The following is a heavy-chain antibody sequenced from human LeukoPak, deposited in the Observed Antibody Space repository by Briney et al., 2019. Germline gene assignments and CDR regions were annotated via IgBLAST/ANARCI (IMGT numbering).Heavy chain of an antibody. J-gene: IGHJ4*02. CDR1: GGSFSGYY. D-gene: IGHD3-16*02. Sequence: PSETPSLTCALYGGSFSGYYWSWIRHPPGKGLEWIGEINHRGSTNYTPSPTSRVTISVDTSKNQLSMKLSSVTAASTAVYYCARDRSYVWGSYRYTVAYVDYWGQGTLVTASS. V-gene: IGHV4-34*01. CDR2: INHRGST. CDR3: ARDRSYVWGSYRYTVAYVDY.